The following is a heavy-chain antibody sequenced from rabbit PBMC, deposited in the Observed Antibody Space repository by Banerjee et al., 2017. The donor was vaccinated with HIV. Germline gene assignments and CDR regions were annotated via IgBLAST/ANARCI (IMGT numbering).Heavy chain of an antibody. D-gene: IGHD1-1*01. Sequence: QEQLVESGGGLVTLGGSLKLSCKASRIDFSTYGISWVRQAPGKGPEWIACIYAGSSGITYYASWAKGRFTSSLDTAQNTVFLQMTSLTAADTATYFCARGYWTDGLHLWGRAPWSPS. J-gene: IGHJ4*01. V-gene: IGHV1S45*01. CDR3: ARGYWTDGLHL. CDR1: RIDFSTYG. CDR2: IYAGSSGIT.